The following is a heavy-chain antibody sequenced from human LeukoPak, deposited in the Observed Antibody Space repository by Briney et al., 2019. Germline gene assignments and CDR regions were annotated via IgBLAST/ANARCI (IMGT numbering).Heavy chain of an antibody. V-gene: IGHV3-74*01. J-gene: IGHJ6*02. D-gene: IGHD6-19*01. CDR2: INSDGSST. CDR3: ARGSSGWPYYSYYYGMDV. Sequence: GGSLRLSCAASGFTFSSYWMHWVRQAPGKGLVWVSRINSDGSSTSYADSVKGRFTISRDNAKNTLYLQMNSLRAEDTAVYYCARGSSGWPYYSYYYGMDVWGQGTTVTVSS. CDR1: GFTFSSYW.